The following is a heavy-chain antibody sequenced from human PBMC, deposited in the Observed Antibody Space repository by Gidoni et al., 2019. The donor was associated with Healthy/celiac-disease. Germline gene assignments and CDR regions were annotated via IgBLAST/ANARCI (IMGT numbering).Heavy chain of an antibody. Sequence: QVQLQASGPGLVKPSETLSLTCTVSGGSVSSGSYYWSCIRQPPGKGLEWIGYIYYSGSTNYNPPLKSRVTISVDTTKNQFSLKLSSVTAADTAVYYCARGVANGYWGQGTLVTVSS. CDR1: GGSVSSGSYY. V-gene: IGHV4-61*01. CDR3: ARGVANGY. CDR2: IYYSGST. D-gene: IGHD2-15*01. J-gene: IGHJ4*02.